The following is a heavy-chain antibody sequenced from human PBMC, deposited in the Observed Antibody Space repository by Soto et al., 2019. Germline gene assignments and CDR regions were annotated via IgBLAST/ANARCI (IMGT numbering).Heavy chain of an antibody. CDR3: ARVGRGFWYFDL. V-gene: IGHV3-74*01. J-gene: IGHJ2*01. Sequence: EVQLVESGGGLVQPGGSLRLSCAASGFTFSSYWMHWVRQAPGKGLVWVSRMNSDGSTTSYADSVKGRFTISRDNAKNTVYLQMNSLTADDTAVYYCARVGRGFWYFDLWGRGTLVTVSS. CDR1: GFTFSSYW. CDR2: MNSDGSTT.